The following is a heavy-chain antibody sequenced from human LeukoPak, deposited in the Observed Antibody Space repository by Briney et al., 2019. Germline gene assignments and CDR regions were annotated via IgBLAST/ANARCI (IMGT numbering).Heavy chain of an antibody. V-gene: IGHV1-2*02. J-gene: IGHJ4*02. CDR1: GYTLTELS. CDR3: ASYCSSTSCYAGWDY. Sequence: GASVKVSCKVSGYTLTELSMHWVRQAPGQGLEWMGWINPNSGGTNYAQKFQGRVIMTRDTSISTAYMELSRLRSDDTAVYYCASYCSSTSCYAGWDYWGQGTLVTVSS. D-gene: IGHD2-2*01. CDR2: INPNSGGT.